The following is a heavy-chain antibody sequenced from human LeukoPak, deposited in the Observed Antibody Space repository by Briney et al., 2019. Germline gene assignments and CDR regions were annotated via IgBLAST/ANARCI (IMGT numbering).Heavy chain of an antibody. CDR3: ARDRLGIGYSYGVGWFDP. CDR2: IIPILGIA. CDR1: GGTFSSYA. V-gene: IGHV1-69*04. Sequence: GSSVKVSCKASGGTFSSYAISWVRQAPGQGLEWMGRIIPILGIANYAQKFQGRVTITADKSTSTAYMELSSLRSEDTAVYYCARDRLGIGYSYGVGWFDPWGQGTLVTVSS. J-gene: IGHJ5*02. D-gene: IGHD5-18*01.